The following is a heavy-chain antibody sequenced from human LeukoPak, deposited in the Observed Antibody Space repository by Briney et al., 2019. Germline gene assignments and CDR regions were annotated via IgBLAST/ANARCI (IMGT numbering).Heavy chain of an antibody. Sequence: PGGSLRLSCAASGFIFSSYSMNWVRQAPGKGLEWVSSISSSSNYIYYADSVKGRFTVSRDNAKNSLYLQMNSLRAEDTAVYYCARERANYDSGGFVYWGQGTLVTVSS. D-gene: IGHD3-10*01. CDR1: GFIFSSYS. CDR3: ARERANYDSGGFVY. J-gene: IGHJ4*02. CDR2: ISSSSNYI. V-gene: IGHV3-21*01.